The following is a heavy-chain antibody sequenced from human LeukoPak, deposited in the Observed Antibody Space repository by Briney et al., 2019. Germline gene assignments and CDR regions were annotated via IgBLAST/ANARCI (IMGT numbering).Heavy chain of an antibody. V-gene: IGHV2-5*02. D-gene: IGHD2-8*02. CDR3: GQANPRLGYCWSF. CDR2: IYWDDEK. Sequence: SGPTPLKSPQNPTLSSTFSGVSLSTSGVAVGWIRQPPGNALEWVALIYWDDEKRFSPTLKSRLSSTKYTPTNQVVLTVSNVDPVDTATYYCGQANPRLGYCWSFWGQGTTVIVS. J-gene: IGHJ6*02. CDR1: GVSLSTSGVA.